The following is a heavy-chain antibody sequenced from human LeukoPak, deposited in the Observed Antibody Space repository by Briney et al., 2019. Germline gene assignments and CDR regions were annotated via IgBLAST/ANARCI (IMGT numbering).Heavy chain of an antibody. CDR2: ISSSGSTI. Sequence: PGGSLRLSCAASGFTFSDYYMSWIRQAPGKGLEWVSYISSSGSTIYYADSVKGRFTISRDNAKNSLYLQMNSLRAEDTAVYYCARLEGSNFSWYYYYYYYMDVWGKGTTVTVSS. D-gene: IGHD4-11*01. V-gene: IGHV3-11*01. CDR3: ARLEGSNFSWYYYYYYYMDV. CDR1: GFTFSDYY. J-gene: IGHJ6*03.